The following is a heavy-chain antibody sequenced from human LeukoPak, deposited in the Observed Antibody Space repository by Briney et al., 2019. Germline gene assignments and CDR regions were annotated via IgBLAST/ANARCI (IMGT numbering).Heavy chain of an antibody. CDR1: GFTFSSYE. D-gene: IGHD3-22*01. V-gene: IGHV3-23*01. CDR2: ISGNGGST. J-gene: IGHJ5*02. Sequence: TWGSLRLSCAASGFTFSSYEMNWVRQAPGKGLEWVSAISGNGGSTYYADSVKGRFTISRDNSKNTLYLQMNSLRAEDTAVYYCAKPSFYYDSSGGNWFDPWGQGTLVTV. CDR3: AKPSFYYDSSGGNWFDP.